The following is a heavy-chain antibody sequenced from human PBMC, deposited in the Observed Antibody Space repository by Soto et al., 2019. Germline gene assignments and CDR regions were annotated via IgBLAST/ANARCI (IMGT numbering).Heavy chain of an antibody. CDR3: SRDRDARYTWNPTGAGRYFAY. D-gene: IGHD1-20*01. J-gene: IGHJ4*02. CDR2: ISGYNAST. V-gene: IGHV1-18*01. CDR1: GYIFNTYG. Sequence: QVQLVQSGAEVKKPGASVRVSCKASGYIFNTYGFSWVRQAPGQGLEWMGWISGYNASTNYAQKVQGRVTMTTDTSTSTAYMELRSLSSEDTDVYYCSRDRDARYTWNPTGAGRYFAYWGQGTLVTVSS.